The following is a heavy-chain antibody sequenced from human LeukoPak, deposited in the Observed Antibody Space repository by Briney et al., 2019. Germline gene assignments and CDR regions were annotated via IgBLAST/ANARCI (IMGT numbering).Heavy chain of an antibody. Sequence: ASVKASFKASGYTFTSYGISWVRQAPGQGLEWMGWISAYNGNTNYAQKLQGRVTMTTDTSTSTAYMELRSLRSDDTAVYYCARAQTPPPYCSGGSCYTLGPYYFDYWGQGTLVTVSS. CDR3: ARAQTPPPYCSGGSCYTLGPYYFDY. D-gene: IGHD2-15*01. CDR1: GYTFTSYG. J-gene: IGHJ4*02. CDR2: ISAYNGNT. V-gene: IGHV1-18*01.